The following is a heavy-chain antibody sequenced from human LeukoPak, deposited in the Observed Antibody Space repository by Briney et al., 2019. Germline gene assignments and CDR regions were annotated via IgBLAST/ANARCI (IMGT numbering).Heavy chain of an antibody. CDR3: ARQALLWFGELFTWFDP. Sequence: SETLSLTCTVSGGSISSYYWSWIRQPPGKGLEWIGYIYDSGSTNYNPSLKSRVTISVDTSKNQFSLKLSSVTAADTAVYYCARQALLWFGELFTWFDPWGQGTLVTVSS. J-gene: IGHJ5*02. CDR2: IYDSGST. CDR1: GGSISSYY. V-gene: IGHV4-59*08. D-gene: IGHD3-10*01.